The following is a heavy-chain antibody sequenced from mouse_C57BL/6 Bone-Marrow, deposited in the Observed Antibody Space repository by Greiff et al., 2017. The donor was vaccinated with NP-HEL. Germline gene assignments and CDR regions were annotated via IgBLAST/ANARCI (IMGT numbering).Heavy chain of an antibody. V-gene: IGHV1-72*01. CDR3: ARGYDALFYYAMDY. Sequence: QVQLQQPGAELVKPGASVKLSCKASGYTFTSYWMHWVKQRPGRGLEWIGRIDPNSGGTKYNEKFKSKATLTVDKPSSTAYMQLSILTSEDSAVSYCARGYDALFYYAMDYWGQGTSVTVSS. CDR2: IDPNSGGT. J-gene: IGHJ4*01. CDR1: GYTFTSYW. D-gene: IGHD2-2*01.